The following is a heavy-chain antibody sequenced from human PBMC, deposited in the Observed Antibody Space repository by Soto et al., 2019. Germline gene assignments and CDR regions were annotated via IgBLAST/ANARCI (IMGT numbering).Heavy chain of an antibody. D-gene: IGHD3-3*01. J-gene: IGHJ3*01. CDR2: ISSGSSFI. CDR1: GFTFSNYA. Sequence: EMQLVESGGAPVKPGGSLRLSCAASGFTFSNYAMNWVRQAPGKGLEWVSSISSGSSFISYADSVKGRFTISRDNANKSLHLEMNSLRAEDTALYYCAREGVPNYGYWSGDASDLWGHGTMVTVSS. CDR3: AREGVPNYGYWSGDASDL. V-gene: IGHV3-21*01.